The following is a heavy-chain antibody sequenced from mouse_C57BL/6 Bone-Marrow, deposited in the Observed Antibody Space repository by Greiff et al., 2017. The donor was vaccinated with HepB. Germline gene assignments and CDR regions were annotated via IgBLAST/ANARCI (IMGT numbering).Heavy chain of an antibody. V-gene: IGHV5-6*01. Sequence: EVNLVESGGDLVKPGGSLKLSCAASGFTFSSYGMSWVRQTPDKRLEWVATISSGGSYTYYPDSVKGRFTISRDNAKTTLYLQMSSLKSEDTAMYYCARQTTMITFDYWGQGTTLTVSS. J-gene: IGHJ2*01. CDR3: ARQTTMITFDY. D-gene: IGHD2-4*01. CDR1: GFTFSSYG. CDR2: ISSGGSYT.